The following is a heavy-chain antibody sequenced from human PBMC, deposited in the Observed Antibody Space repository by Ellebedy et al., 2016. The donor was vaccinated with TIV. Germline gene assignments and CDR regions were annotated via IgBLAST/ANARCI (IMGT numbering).Heavy chain of an antibody. D-gene: IGHD2/OR15-2a*01. J-gene: IGHJ6*03. V-gene: IGHV3-21*01. Sequence: GGSLRLSXAASGFTFSSYNMDWVRQAPGKGLEWVSSITSSSSHTNYADSVRGRFTISRDKAKNSLYLQMNSLRADDTAVYYCARAPYSWAYYSYYYYYMDVWGKGTTVIVSS. CDR2: ITSSSSHT. CDR3: ARAPYSWAYYSYYYYYMDV. CDR1: GFTFSSYN.